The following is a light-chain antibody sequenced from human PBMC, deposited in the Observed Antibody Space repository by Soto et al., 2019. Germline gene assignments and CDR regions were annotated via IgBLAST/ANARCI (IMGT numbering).Light chain of an antibody. J-gene: IGKJ1*01. CDR3: QQFNSYPRT. CDR1: QGISSF. CDR2: AAS. Sequence: DIQLTQSPSFLSASVGDRVTITCRASQGISSFLAWYQQNPGKAPKLLIFAASTLQSGVPSRFSGSGSGTDFSLTISSLQPEDFATYYCQQFNSYPRTFGQGTKVELK. V-gene: IGKV1-9*01.